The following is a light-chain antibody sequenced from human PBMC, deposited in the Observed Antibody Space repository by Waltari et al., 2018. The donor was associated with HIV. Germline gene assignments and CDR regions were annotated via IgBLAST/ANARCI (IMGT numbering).Light chain of an antibody. V-gene: IGLV2-14*03. CDR1: SSDVGAFKY. CDR3: SSYTMDSYV. Sequence: QSALTQPASMSGSPGQSITISCTGTSSDVGAFKYVSWYQQHPGNGPKLIIFEVRSRPSGVSNRFSGSKAGSTASLTISGLQAEDEADYYCSSYTMDSYVFGTGTKVTVL. J-gene: IGLJ1*01. CDR2: EVR.